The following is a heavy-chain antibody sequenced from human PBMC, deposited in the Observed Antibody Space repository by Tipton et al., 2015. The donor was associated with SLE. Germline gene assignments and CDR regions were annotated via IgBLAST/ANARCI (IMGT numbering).Heavy chain of an antibody. J-gene: IGHJ4*02. CDR1: GFTFDTFA. Sequence: SLRLSCSASGFTFDTFAMVWVRQAPGKGLEWVSTISAPGANTTYSDSVKGRFIISRDNSNNTLHLQTNSVRGDDTAVYSCAKAGGFGSGGRGTVIMVSS. CDR3: AKAGGFGS. D-gene: IGHD3-3*01. CDR2: ISAPGANT. V-gene: IGHV3-23*01.